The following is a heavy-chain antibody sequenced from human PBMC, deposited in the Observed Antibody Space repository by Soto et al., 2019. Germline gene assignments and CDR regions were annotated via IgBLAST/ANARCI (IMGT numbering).Heavy chain of an antibody. CDR1: GFTFSSYA. V-gene: IGHV4-31*02. D-gene: IGHD6-6*01. CDR3: ARDDSSSSGPGY. J-gene: IGHJ4*02. CDR2: IYYSGST. Sequence: VQLLESGGGLVQPGGSLRLSCAASGFTFSSYAMSWVRQAPGKGLEWIGYIYYSGSTYYNPSLKSRVTISVDTSKNQFSLKLSSVTAADTAVYYCARDDSSSSGPGYWGQGTLVTVSS.